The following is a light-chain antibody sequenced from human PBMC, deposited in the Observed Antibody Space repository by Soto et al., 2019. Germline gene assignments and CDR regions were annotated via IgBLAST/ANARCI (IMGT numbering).Light chain of an antibody. CDR3: QQVASYPSP. CDR2: DAS. CDR1: QSISSW. J-gene: IGKJ4*01. V-gene: IGKV1-5*01. Sequence: DIQITQAPSTLSASVGSGVTSNCRASQSISSWLAWYQQKPGKAPKLLIYDASSLQSGVPSRFSGSGSGIDFTLTICSLQPEDFATYPCQQVASYPSPFGGGTKVDIK.